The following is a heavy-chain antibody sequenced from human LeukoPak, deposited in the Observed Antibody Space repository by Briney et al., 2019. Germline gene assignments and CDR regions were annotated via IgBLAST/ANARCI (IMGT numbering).Heavy chain of an antibody. D-gene: IGHD3-22*01. J-gene: IGHJ3*02. Sequence: GGSLRLSCAASGFTFSSYSMNWVRQAPGRGLEWVSYISSSSSTIYYADSVKGRFTISRDNAKNSLYLQMNSLRDEDTAVYYCATTGGSGYRDAFDIWGQGTMVTVSS. CDR3: ATTGGSGYRDAFDI. CDR2: ISSSSSTI. CDR1: GFTFSSYS. V-gene: IGHV3-48*02.